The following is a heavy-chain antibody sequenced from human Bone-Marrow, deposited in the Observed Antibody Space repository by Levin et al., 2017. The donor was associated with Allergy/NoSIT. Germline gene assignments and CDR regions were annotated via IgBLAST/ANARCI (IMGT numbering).Heavy chain of an antibody. J-gene: IGHJ4*02. CDR3: ARGGITIFGVRLAYFDY. V-gene: IGHV4-34*01. CDR1: GGSFSGYY. Sequence: SETLSLTCAVYGGSFSGYYWSWIRQPPGKGLEWIGEINHSGSTNYNPSLKSRVTISVDTSKNQFSLKLSSVTAADTAVYYCARGGITIFGVRLAYFDYWGQGTLVTVSS. D-gene: IGHD3-3*01. CDR2: INHSGST.